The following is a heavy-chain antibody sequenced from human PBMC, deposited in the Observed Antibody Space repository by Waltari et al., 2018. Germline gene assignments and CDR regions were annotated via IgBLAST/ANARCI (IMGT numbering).Heavy chain of an antibody. Sequence: QVQLQESGPGLVKPSETLSLTCAVSGYSISSGYYWGWIRQPPGKGLEWIGSIYHSGSTYYNPSLKSRVTMSVDTSKNQFSLKLSSVTAADTAVYYCASAGRRGDWYFDLWGRGTLVTVSS. CDR1: GYSISSGYY. CDR2: IYHSGST. V-gene: IGHV4-38-2*01. J-gene: IGHJ2*01. CDR3: ASAGRRGDWYFDL.